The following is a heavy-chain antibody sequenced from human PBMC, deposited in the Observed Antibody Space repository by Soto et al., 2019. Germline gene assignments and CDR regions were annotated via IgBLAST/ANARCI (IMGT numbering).Heavy chain of an antibody. V-gene: IGHV1-18*04. J-gene: IGHJ5*02. D-gene: IGHD3-3*01. CDR3: ARLSITIFGVARGWFDP. CDR1: GYTFTSYG. Sequence: QVQLVQSGAEVKKPGASVKVSCKASGYTFTSYGISWVRQAPGQGLEWMGWISAYNGNTNYAQKLQGRVTMTKDTSTSTAYMELRSLRSDDTAVYYCARLSITIFGVARGWFDPWGQGTLVTVSS. CDR2: ISAYNGNT.